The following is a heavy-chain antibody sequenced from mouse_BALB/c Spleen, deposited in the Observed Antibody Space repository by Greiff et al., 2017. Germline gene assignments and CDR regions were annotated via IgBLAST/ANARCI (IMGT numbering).Heavy chain of an antibody. CDR1: GFTFTDYY. CDR3: ARDWGYFDY. Sequence: EVKLVESGGGLVQPGGSLRLSCATSGFTFTDYYMSWVRQPPGKALEWLGFIRNKANGYTTEYSASVKGRFTISRDNSQSILYLQMNTLRAEDSATYYCARDWGYFDYWGQGTTLTVSS. CDR2: IRNKANGYTT. V-gene: IGHV7-3*02. J-gene: IGHJ2*01. D-gene: IGHD4-1*01.